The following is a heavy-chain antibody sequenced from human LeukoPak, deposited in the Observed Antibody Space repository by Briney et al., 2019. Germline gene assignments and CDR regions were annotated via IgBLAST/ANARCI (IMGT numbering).Heavy chain of an antibody. Sequence: SLRLSCAASGFTFDDYAMHWVRQAPGKGLEWVSGISWNSGSIGYADSVKGRFTISRDNAKNSLYLQMNSLRAEDMALYYCAKGGMYSSSWYYFDYWGQGTLVTVSS. CDR1: GFTFDDYA. D-gene: IGHD6-13*01. J-gene: IGHJ4*02. CDR3: AKGGMYSSSWYYFDY. CDR2: ISWNSGSI. V-gene: IGHV3-9*03.